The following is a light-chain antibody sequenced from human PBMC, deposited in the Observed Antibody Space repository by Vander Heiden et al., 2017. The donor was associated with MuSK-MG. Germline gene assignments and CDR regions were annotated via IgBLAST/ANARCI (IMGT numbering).Light chain of an antibody. J-gene: IGKJ1*01. V-gene: IGKV1-39*01. CDR1: QSISSY. CDR2: AAS. Sequence: DIQMTQSPSSLSASVGDRVTITCRASQSISSYLHWYQQKPGKAPKLLIYAASSLQSGVPSRFSCSGSGTDFTLTSSRLQPADFAAYYCQQSYRTQTFGQGTKVEIK. CDR3: QQSYRTQT.